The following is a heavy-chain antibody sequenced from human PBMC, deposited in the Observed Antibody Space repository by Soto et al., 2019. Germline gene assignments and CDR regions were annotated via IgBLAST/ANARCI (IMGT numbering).Heavy chain of an antibody. CDR3: TSESGIVVVTRPNWYFDL. CDR1: GFTFSGSA. V-gene: IGHV3-73*02. D-gene: IGHD2-21*02. Sequence: EVQLVESGGGLVQPGGSLKLSCAASGFTFSGSAMHWVRQASGKGLEWVGRIRSKANSYATAYAASVKGRFTISRDDSKNTAYLQMNSLKTEDTAVYYCTSESGIVVVTRPNWYFDLWGRGTLVTVSS. J-gene: IGHJ2*01. CDR2: IRSKANSYAT.